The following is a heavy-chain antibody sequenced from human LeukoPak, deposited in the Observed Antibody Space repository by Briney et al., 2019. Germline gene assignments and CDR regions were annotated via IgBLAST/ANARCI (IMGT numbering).Heavy chain of an antibody. CDR3: ARVYSSXSFDP. V-gene: IGHV1-18*01. J-gene: IGHJ5*02. Sequence: WASVKVSCKASGYTFTSYGISWVRQAPGQGLEWMGWISAYNGNTNYAQKLQGRVTMTTDTSTSTAYMELRSLRSDDTAVYYCARVYSSXSFDPWGQXTLVTVSS. D-gene: IGHD6-19*01. CDR2: ISAYNGNT. CDR1: GYTFTSYG.